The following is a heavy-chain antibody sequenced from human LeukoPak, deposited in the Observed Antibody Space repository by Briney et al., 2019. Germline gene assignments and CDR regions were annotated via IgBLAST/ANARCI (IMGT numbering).Heavy chain of an antibody. CDR2: IKEDGTEK. J-gene: IGHJ4*02. CDR1: GFTFSDFW. V-gene: IGHV3-7*01. Sequence: GGSLRLSCAGSGFTFSDFWMTWVRQTPGKGLEWVANIKEDGTEKNLVDSVKGRFTISRDNTKNLLFLEMNNLRGDDTAIYYCVRESRPGGAMGLYHNLDYWGQGTLVAVSP. D-gene: IGHD1-1*01. CDR3: VRESRPGGAMGLYHNLDY.